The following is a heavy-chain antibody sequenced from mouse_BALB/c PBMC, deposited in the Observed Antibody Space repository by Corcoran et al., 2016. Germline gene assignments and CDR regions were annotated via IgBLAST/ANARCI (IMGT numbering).Heavy chain of an antibody. D-gene: IGHD2-4*01. V-gene: IGHV14-3*02. CDR2: IDPANGNT. Sequence: EDQLQQSGAVLVKPGASVKLSCTASGFYIKDTYRHGVKQRPEQGLEWIGRIDPANGNTKYDPKFQGKATITADTSSNTAYLQLSSLTSEDTAVYYCAFYDYAAYWGQGTLVTVSA. J-gene: IGHJ3*01. CDR1: GFYIKDTY. CDR3: AFYDYAAY.